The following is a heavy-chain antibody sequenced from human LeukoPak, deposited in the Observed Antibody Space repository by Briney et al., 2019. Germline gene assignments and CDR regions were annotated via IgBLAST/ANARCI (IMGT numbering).Heavy chain of an antibody. CDR3: AKGRESSGYYFDY. CDR1: GFSFSKYA. J-gene: IGHJ4*02. V-gene: IGHV3-23*01. Sequence: PGGSFRLSCAASGFSFSKYAMSWVRQAPGKGLEWVSGISGSGGTTYYADSVKGRFTISRDNSISRDNSKNTLYLQMNSLRAEDTAVYHCAKGRESSGYYFDYWGQGTLVTVSS. CDR2: ISGSGGTT. D-gene: IGHD3-22*01.